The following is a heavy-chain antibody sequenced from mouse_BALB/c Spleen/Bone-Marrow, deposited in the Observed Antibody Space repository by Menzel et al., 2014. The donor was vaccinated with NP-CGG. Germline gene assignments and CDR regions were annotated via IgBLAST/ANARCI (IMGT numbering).Heavy chain of an antibody. D-gene: IGHD2-14*01. CDR2: ISSYYGDA. CDR3: ARSGKVRNAMDY. V-gene: IGHV1-67*01. CDR1: GYTFTDYA. Sequence: VQVQQSGAELVRPGVSVKISCKGSGYTFTDYAVHWVKQSHTKSLEWIGLISSYYGDATYNQKFKDKATMTVDKSSSTAFLELARLTSEDSATYYCARSGKVRNAMDYWGQGTSVTVSS. J-gene: IGHJ4*01.